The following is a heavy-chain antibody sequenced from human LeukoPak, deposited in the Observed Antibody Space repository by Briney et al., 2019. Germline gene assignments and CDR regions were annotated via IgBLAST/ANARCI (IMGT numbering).Heavy chain of an antibody. V-gene: IGHV1-2*02. J-gene: IGHJ4*02. Sequence: ASVKVSCKASGYTFTGYYMHWVRQAPGQGLEWMGWINPNSGGTNYAQKLQGRVTITRNTSISTAYMELSSLRSEDTAVYYCARGETGYSSSWHNYWGQGTLVTVSS. CDR1: GYTFTGYY. CDR2: INPNSGGT. CDR3: ARGETGYSSSWHNY. D-gene: IGHD6-13*01.